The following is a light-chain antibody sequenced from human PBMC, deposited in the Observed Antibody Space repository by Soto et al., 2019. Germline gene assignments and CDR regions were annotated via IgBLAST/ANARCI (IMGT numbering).Light chain of an antibody. V-gene: IGLV2-11*01. J-gene: IGLJ1*01. CDR2: DVS. Sequence: QSALTQPRSVSGSPGQSVTISCTGTSSDVGGYNYVSWYQQHPGKAPKLMIYDVSKRPSGVPDRFSGSKSGNTASLTISGLQAEDEADYCCCSYAGSNNYVFGTGTKLTVL. CDR3: CSYAGSNNYV. CDR1: SSDVGGYNY.